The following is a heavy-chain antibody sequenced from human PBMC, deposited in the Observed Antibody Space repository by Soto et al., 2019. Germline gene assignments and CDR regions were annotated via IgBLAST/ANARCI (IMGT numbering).Heavy chain of an antibody. Sequence: QVQLQESGPGLVKPSGTLSLTCAVSGGSISSSNWWSWVRQPPGKGLEWIGEIYHSGSTNYNPSLMSRVTISIDKSKNQFSLKLSSVTAAATAVYYCAGGASVADTAMETFDYWGQGILVTVSS. CDR2: IYHSGST. CDR1: GGSISSSNW. V-gene: IGHV4-4*02. CDR3: AGGASVADTAMETFDY. D-gene: IGHD5-18*01. J-gene: IGHJ4*02.